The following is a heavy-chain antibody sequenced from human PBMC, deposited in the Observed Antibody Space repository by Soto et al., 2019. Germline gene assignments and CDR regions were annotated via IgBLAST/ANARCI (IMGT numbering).Heavy chain of an antibody. CDR2: IYYSGST. D-gene: IGHD6-6*01. CDR1: GGSISSYY. J-gene: IGHJ6*03. Sequence: SETLSLTCTVSGGSISSYYWSWIRQPPGKGLEWIGYIYYSGSTNYNPSLKSRVTISVDTSKNQFSLKLSSVTAADTAVYYCARQKLYSSSSAYYYYYYMDVWGKGTTVTVSS. V-gene: IGHV4-59*08. CDR3: ARQKLYSSSSAYYYYYYMDV.